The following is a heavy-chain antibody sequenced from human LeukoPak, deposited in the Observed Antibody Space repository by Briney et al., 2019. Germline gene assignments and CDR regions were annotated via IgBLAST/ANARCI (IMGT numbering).Heavy chain of an antibody. J-gene: IGHJ6*02. V-gene: IGHV3-30-3*01. CDR3: ARVYDSSGYYPRRNYYGMDV. CDR1: GFTFSSYA. D-gene: IGHD3-22*01. Sequence: GGSLRLSCAASGFTFSSYAMHWVRQAPGKGLEWVAVISYDGSNKYYADSVKGRFTISRDNSKNTLYLQMNSLRAEDTAVYYCARVYDSSGYYPRRNYYGMDVWGQGTTVTVSS. CDR2: ISYDGSNK.